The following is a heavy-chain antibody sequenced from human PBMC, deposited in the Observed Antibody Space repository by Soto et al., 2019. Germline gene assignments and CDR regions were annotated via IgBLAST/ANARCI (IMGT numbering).Heavy chain of an antibody. CDR1: GGSISSSSYY. CDR3: ARHPHNYSSGNNWFDP. V-gene: IGHV4-39*01. Sequence: SETQSLTCTVSGGSISSSSYYWGWIRQPPGKGLEWIGSIYYSGSTYYNPSLKSRVNISVDTSKNQFSLKLSFVTAADTVVYYCARHPHNYSSGNNWFDPWGQGTLVTVSS. D-gene: IGHD6-19*01. J-gene: IGHJ5*02. CDR2: IYYSGST.